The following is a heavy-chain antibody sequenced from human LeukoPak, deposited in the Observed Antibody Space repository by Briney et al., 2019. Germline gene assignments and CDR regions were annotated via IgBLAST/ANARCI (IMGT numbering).Heavy chain of an antibody. CDR1: GFTFSIYG. CDR2: VSYDGTNK. J-gene: IGHJ3*01. Sequence: GRSLRLSCAASGFTFSIYGMHWVRQAPGKGLEGVAVVSYDGTNKFYADSVKGRFTISRDSSKNTLYLQMNSLGVEDTAVYYCAREIGTSRAGLAWFELWGQGTMVTVSS. V-gene: IGHV3-30*03. D-gene: IGHD4/OR15-4a*01. CDR3: AREIGTSRAGLAWFEL.